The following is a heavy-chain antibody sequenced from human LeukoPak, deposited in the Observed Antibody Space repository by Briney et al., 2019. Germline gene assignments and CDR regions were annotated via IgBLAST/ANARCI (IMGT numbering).Heavy chain of an antibody. CDR1: GGSISSYY. CDR3: ARDRSNYGGLLLYTNYYYMDV. J-gene: IGHJ6*03. CDR2: IYYSGST. D-gene: IGHD4-11*01. V-gene: IGHV4-59*01. Sequence: PSETLSLTCTVSGGSISSYYWSWIRQPPGKGLEWIGYIYYSGSTNYNPSLKSRVAISVDTSKNQFSLKLSSVTAADTAVYYCARDRSNYGGLLLYTNYYYMDVWGKGTTVTVSS.